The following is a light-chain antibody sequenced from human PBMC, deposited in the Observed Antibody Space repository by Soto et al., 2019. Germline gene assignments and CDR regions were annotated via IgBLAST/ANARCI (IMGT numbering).Light chain of an antibody. CDR2: GSS. CDR3: LPDFNYPWT. CDR1: QGIGSW. Sequence: DIQMTQSPSSVSASVGGRGTITCRASQGIGSWLAWFQQRPGKAPKLLIYGSSGLQNGVPSRFSGSGSGTYFTLTISGLQPEDFATYFCLPDFNYPWTVGPVTQVEIK. V-gene: IGKV1-12*01. J-gene: IGKJ1*01.